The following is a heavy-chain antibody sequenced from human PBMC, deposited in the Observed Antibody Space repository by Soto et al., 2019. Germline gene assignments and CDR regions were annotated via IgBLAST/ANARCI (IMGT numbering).Heavy chain of an antibody. CDR2: IYYSGNT. CDR1: GGSVSSSSYY. V-gene: IGHV4-39*02. J-gene: IGHJ4*02. CDR3: AREGGRYCTGGSCQVDY. D-gene: IGHD2-15*01. Sequence: QLQLQESGPGLVKPSETLSLTCTVSGGSVSSSSYYWGWIRQPPGKGLEWIGSIYYSGNTYYTPSLKSRVTISVDTSKNQFSLKLSSVTAADTAVDYCAREGGRYCTGGSCQVDYWGQGTLVTVSS.